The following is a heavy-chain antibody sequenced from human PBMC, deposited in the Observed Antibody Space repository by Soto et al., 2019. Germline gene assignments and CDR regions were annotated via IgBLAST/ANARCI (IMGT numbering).Heavy chain of an antibody. J-gene: IGHJ5*02. CDR2: LNPDSGAT. Sequence: ASVKVSCKASEDTFNSYYIHWVRQAPGQGLEWLGWLNPDSGATHYAQQFQGRVTMTRDTSVTSAYMELSRLRSDDTAMYYCARASADLDLKSWREGTLFTVSS. CDR3: ARASADLDLKS. V-gene: IGHV1-2*02. D-gene: IGHD3-3*01. CDR1: EDTFNSYY.